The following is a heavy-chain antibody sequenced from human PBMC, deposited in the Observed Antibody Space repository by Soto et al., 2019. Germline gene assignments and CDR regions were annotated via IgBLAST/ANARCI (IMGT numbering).Heavy chain of an antibody. CDR2: IIPILGIA. D-gene: IGHD3-16*01. J-gene: IGHJ4*02. CDR3: ARGMITFGGVISRYFDY. Sequence: QVQLVQSGAEVKKPGSSVKVSCKASGGTFSSYTISWVRQAPGQGLEWMGRIIPILGIANYAQKFQGRVTITADKSTSTAYRELSSLKSEDTAVYYCARGMITFGGVISRYFDYWGQGTLVTVSS. V-gene: IGHV1-69*02. CDR1: GGTFSSYT.